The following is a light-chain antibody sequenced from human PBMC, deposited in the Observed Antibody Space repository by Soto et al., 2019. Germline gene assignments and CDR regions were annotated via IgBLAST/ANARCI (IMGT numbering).Light chain of an antibody. J-gene: IGLJ7*01. Sequence: QSVLTQPASVSGSPGQSITISCTGTSSDVGGYNYVSWYQQYPGKAPKLMIYDVSNRPSGVSNRFSGSKSGNTAYLTISGLQAEDEADYYCSSYTSSSTFAVFGGGTQLTVL. V-gene: IGLV2-14*01. CDR1: SSDVGGYNY. CDR2: DVS. CDR3: SSYTSSSTFAV.